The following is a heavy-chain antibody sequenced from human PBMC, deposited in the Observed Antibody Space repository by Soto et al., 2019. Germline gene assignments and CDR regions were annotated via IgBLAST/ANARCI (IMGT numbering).Heavy chain of an antibody. CDR1: GYTFTTYG. V-gene: IGHV1-18*01. CDR2: ISANNGNT. D-gene: IGHD2-15*01. J-gene: IGHJ4*02. CDR3: ARGWYGDY. Sequence: QVHLVQSGAEVKKPGASVKVSCKGSGYTFTTYGITWVRQAPGQGLEGMGWISANNGNTNYAQKLLVRVTVTRDTSTSTAYTELRSLRSDDTAVYYCARGWYGDYWGQGALATVSS.